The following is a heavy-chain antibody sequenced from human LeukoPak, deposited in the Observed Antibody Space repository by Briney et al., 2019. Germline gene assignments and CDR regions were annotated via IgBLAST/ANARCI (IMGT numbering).Heavy chain of an antibody. CDR1: GFTFSSYA. D-gene: IGHD3-3*01. J-gene: IGHJ1*01. CDR3: ARGHDRWSGPNYEYFQH. V-gene: IGHV3-23*01. Sequence: GASLRLSCAASGFTFSSYAMSWVRQAPGKGLEWVSGVSGSGGSTYYADSVKGRFTISRDSSKNTLYLQMNSLRAEDTAVYYCARGHDRWSGPNYEYFQHWGQGTLVTVSS. CDR2: VSGSGGST.